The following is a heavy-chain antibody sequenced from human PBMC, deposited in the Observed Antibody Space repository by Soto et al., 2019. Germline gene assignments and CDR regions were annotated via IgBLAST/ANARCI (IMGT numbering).Heavy chain of an antibody. D-gene: IGHD5-12*01. Sequence: SSETLSHTXTVAGGSISSSSYYWGWIRQPPGKGLEWIGSIYYSGSTYYNPSLKSRVTISVDTSKNQFSLKLSSVTAADTAVYYCARHIDGYNAFDIWGQGTMVTVSS. CDR1: GGSISSSSYY. V-gene: IGHV4-39*01. J-gene: IGHJ3*02. CDR2: IYYSGST. CDR3: ARHIDGYNAFDI.